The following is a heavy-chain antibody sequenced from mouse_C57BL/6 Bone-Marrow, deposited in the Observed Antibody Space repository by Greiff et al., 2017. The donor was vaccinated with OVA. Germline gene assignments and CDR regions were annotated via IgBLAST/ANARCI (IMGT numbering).Heavy chain of an antibody. CDR3: ASPYYGSSPAWFAY. CDR2: INPNYGTT. V-gene: IGHV1-39*01. J-gene: IGHJ3*01. D-gene: IGHD1-1*01. CDR1: GYSFTDYN. Sequence: VQLKQSGPELVKPGASVKISCKASGYSFTDYNMNWVKQSNGKSLEWIGVINPNYGTTSYNQKFKGKATLTVDQSSSTAYMQLNSLTSEDSAVYYCASPYYGSSPAWFAYWGQGTLVTVSA.